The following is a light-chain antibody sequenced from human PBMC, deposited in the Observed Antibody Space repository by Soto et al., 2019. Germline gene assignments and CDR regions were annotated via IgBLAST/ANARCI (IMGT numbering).Light chain of an antibody. J-gene: IGLJ1*01. CDR1: SSDVGAYNY. CDR3: SSYTTSNTYV. Sequence: QSALTQPASVSGSPGQSITISCTGSSSDVGAYNYVSWFQQHPGKAPKFMIYEVRNRPSGVSNRFSGSKSGNTASLTVSGLQAEDEADYYCSSYTTSNTYVFVTGTKLTVL. CDR2: EVR. V-gene: IGLV2-14*01.